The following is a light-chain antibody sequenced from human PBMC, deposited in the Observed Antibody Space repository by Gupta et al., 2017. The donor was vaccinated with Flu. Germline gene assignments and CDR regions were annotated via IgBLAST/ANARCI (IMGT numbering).Light chain of an antibody. Sequence: SSVLTQPPSVSLAPGPPDRITCGGNNVGSKSVHWYQQKPGQAPVLVVYDDSDRPSGIPERFSGSNAGNTATMTIXRXEAGDEXDYYCQVWDSSSDQGVFGGGTKLTVL. CDR2: DDS. J-gene: IGLJ2*01. CDR3: QVWDSSSDQGV. CDR1: NVGSKS. V-gene: IGLV3-21*02.